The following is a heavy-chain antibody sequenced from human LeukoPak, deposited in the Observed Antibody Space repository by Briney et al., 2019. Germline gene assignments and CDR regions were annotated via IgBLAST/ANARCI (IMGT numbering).Heavy chain of an antibody. V-gene: IGHV3-23*01. J-gene: IGHJ4*02. CDR1: GFTFSNYA. CDR3: ARNGYSSGWYRN. Sequence: PGGSLRLSCAASGFTFSNYAMSWVRQAPGKGLEWVSAISGSGGSTYYADSVKGRFTISRDNSKNTLYLQMNSLRAEDTAVYYCARNGYSSGWYRNWGQGTLVTVSS. CDR2: ISGSGGST. D-gene: IGHD6-19*01.